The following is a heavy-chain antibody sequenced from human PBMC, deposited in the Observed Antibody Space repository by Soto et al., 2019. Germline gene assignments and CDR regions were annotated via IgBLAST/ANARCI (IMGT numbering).Heavy chain of an antibody. Sequence: SETLSLTCAVYAGSFSHYYWNWIRQSPGKGLEWIGKIKHSGSSNYNPSLRSRVSISVDMSKNQFSLRLTSVTAADTAVYYCATEWIQLWLRGYYGMDVWGQGTTVTV. CDR1: AGSFSHYY. V-gene: IGHV4-34*01. J-gene: IGHJ6*02. CDR3: ATEWIQLWLRGYYGMDV. D-gene: IGHD5-18*01. CDR2: IKHSGSS.